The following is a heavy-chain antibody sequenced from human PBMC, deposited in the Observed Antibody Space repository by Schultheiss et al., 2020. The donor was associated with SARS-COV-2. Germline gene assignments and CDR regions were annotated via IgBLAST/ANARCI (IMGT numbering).Heavy chain of an antibody. J-gene: IGHJ4*02. D-gene: IGHD2-2*01. CDR1: GGSFSDYY. Sequence: SETLSLTCAVYGGSFSDYYWNWIRQPPGKGLEWIGEINHSGSTNYNPSLKSRVTISVDTSKNQFSLKLSSVTAADTAVYYCARDAMAIDYWGQGTLVTVS. CDR2: INHSGST. V-gene: IGHV4-34*01. CDR3: ARDAMAIDY.